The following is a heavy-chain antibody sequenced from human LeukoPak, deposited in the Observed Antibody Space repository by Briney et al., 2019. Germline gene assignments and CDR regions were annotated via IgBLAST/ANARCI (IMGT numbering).Heavy chain of an antibody. J-gene: IGHJ6*02. Sequence: PSETLSLTCAVYGRSFSGYYWSWIRQPPGKGLEWIGEINHSGSTNYNPSLKSRVTISVDTSKNQFSLKLSSVTAADTAVYYCARLPRAGYYYGMDVWGQGTTVTVSS. CDR3: ARLPRAGYYYGMDV. CDR1: GRSFSGYY. D-gene: IGHD3-10*01. CDR2: INHSGST. V-gene: IGHV4-34*01.